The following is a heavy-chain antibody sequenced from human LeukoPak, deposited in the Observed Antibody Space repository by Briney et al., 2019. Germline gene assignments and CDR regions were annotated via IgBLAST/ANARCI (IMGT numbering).Heavy chain of an antibody. J-gene: IGHJ4*02. Sequence: SVKVSCKASGGTFSTYAISWVRLAPGQGLEWLGGIVPMFNTTNYAQKFQGRVTITADESTSTAYMELSSLRSDDTAVYYCASPPSGDGGSFEYWGQGTLVTVSS. D-gene: IGHD3-10*01. CDR3: ASPPSGDGGSFEY. CDR1: GGTFSTYA. CDR2: IVPMFNTT. V-gene: IGHV1-69*13.